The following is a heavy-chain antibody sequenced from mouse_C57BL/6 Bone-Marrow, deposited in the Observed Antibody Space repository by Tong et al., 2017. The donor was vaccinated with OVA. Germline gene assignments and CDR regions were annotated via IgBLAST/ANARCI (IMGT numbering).Heavy chain of an antibody. V-gene: IGHV1-19*01. CDR1: GYTFTDYY. CDR3: ARWYYYGSIDY. Sequence: EVQLQESGPVLVKPGASVKMSCKASGYTFTDYYMNWVKQSHGKSLEWIGVINPYNGGTSYNQKFKGKATLTVVKSSSTAYMELNSLTSEDSAVYYCARWYYYGSIDYWGQGTTLTVSS. D-gene: IGHD1-1*01. J-gene: IGHJ2*01. CDR2: INPYNGGT.